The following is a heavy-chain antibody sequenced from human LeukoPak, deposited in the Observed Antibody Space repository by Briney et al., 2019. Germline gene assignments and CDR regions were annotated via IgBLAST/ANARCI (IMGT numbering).Heavy chain of an antibody. V-gene: IGHV4-34*01. CDR2: INHSGST. CDR1: GASFSGYY. CDR3: ARGFHGFGYSYGPPGDY. Sequence: SETLSLTCAVYGASFSGYYWSWIRQPPGKGLEWIGEINHSGSTNYNPSLKSRVTISVDTSKNQFSLKLSSVTAADTAVYYCARGFHGFGYSYGPPGDYWGQGTLVTVSS. D-gene: IGHD5-18*01. J-gene: IGHJ4*02.